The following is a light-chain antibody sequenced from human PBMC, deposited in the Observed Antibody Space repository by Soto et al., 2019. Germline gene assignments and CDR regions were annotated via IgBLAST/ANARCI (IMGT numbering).Light chain of an antibody. CDR2: AAS. J-gene: IGKJ5*01. Sequence: DIQMTQSPSSLSTSVGDRVTITCRASQGISTFLNWYQHKPGKAPNLLIYAASSLQSGVPSRFSGTGSGTHFTLTISSLQPEDSAIYYCQQSYNNPTFGQGTRRE. V-gene: IGKV1-39*01. CDR3: QQSYNNPT. CDR1: QGISTF.